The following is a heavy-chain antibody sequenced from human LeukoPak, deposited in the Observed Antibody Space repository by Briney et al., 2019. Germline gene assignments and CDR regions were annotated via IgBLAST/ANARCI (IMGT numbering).Heavy chain of an antibody. V-gene: IGHV4-61*02. CDR3: AATNLPGIAAAGPSVYYYYYYYMDV. Sequence: PSETLSLTCTVSGGSISSGSYYWSWIRQPAGKGLEWIGRIYTSGSTNYNPSLKSRVTISVDTSKNQFSLKLSSVTAADTAVYYCAATNLPGIAAAGPSVYYYYYYYMDVWGKGTTVTIFS. CDR1: GGSISSGSYY. J-gene: IGHJ6*03. D-gene: IGHD6-13*01. CDR2: IYTSGST.